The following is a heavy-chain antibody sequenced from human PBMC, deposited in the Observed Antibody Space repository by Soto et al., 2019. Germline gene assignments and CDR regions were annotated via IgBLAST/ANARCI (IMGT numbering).Heavy chain of an antibody. V-gene: IGHV5-51*01. CDR3: ARLGFPGAIYFDS. Sequence: GESLKISCKGSGYNFATFWIGWVRQVPGKGLEWMGIIYPGDSETKYSPDFEGQVTISADRSTNTAYLQWRSLRASDTAMYYCARLGFPGAIYFDSWGLGTLVTVSS. CDR2: IYPGDSET. CDR1: GYNFATFW. J-gene: IGHJ4*02.